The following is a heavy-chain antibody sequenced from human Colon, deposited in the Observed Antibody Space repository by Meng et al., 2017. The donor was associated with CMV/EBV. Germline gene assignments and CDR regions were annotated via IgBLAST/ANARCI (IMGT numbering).Heavy chain of an antibody. V-gene: IGHV3-21*04. D-gene: IGHD2-2*01. CDR2: ISSSGDSI. CDR3: AKEYCTSTSCNFDY. J-gene: IGHJ4*02. Sequence: GESLKISCAASGFTFSSYDMSWVRQAPGKGLEWVSSISSSGDSIYYADSLKGRFTISRDNAKNALYLQMNSLRAEDTAVYYCAKEYCTSTSCNFDYWGQGTLVTVSS. CDR1: GFTFSSYD.